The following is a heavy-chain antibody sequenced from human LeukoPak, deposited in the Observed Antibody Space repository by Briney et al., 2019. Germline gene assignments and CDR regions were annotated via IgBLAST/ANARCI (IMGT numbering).Heavy chain of an antibody. CDR2: IYSGGST. CDR1: GFTFSSYA. J-gene: IGHJ4*02. V-gene: IGHV3-53*01. D-gene: IGHD6-13*01. CDR3: ARVRYSSSLYYFDY. Sequence: GGSLRLSCAASGFTFSSYAMSWVRQAPGKGLEWVSVIYSGGSTYYADSVKGRFTISRDNSKNTLYLQMNSLRAEDTAVYYCARVRYSSSLYYFDYWGQGTLVTVSS.